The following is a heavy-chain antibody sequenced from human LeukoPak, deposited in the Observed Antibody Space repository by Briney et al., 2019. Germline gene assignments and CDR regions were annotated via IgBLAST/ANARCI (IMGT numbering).Heavy chain of an antibody. CDR3: ANNSSSWYYYYYYYMDV. V-gene: IGHV3-30*02. CDR1: GFTFSSYG. J-gene: IGHJ6*03. CDR2: IRYDGSNK. D-gene: IGHD6-13*01. Sequence: GGSLRLSCAASGFTFSSYGMHWVRQAPGKGLEWVAFIRYDGSNKYYADSVKGRFTISRDNSKNTLYLQMNSLRAEDTAVYYCANNSSSWYYYYYYYMDVWGKGTTVTVSS.